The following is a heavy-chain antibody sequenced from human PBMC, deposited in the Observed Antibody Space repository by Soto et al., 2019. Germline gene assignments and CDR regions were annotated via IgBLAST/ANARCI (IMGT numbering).Heavy chain of an antibody. CDR2: IYYSGRT. CDR3: ARNPES. J-gene: IGHJ5*02. V-gene: IGHV4-59*08. Sequence: QVQLQESGPGLVKPSETLSLTCTVSGGSISSYYWRWIRQPPGKGLEWIGYIYYSGRTNYNPSLKSRVSISVAPSKTQFSLKLSSVTAADTAVYYCARNPESWGQGTLVTVSS. CDR1: GGSISSYY.